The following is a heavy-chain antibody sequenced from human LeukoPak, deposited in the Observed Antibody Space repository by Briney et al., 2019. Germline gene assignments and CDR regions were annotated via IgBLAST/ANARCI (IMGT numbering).Heavy chain of an antibody. D-gene: IGHD3-10*01. Sequence: GGSLRLSCAVSGFTFSRYWMHWVRQAPGKGLVWVSRFNSDGSNTRYADSVKGRFTISRDNSKNTLYLQMDSLRTEDTAVYYCAKDRTNVLVWFGSLLDVGYMPRDWGQGTLVTVSS. CDR2: FNSDGSNT. CDR1: GFTFSRYW. CDR3: AKDRTNVLVWFGSLLDVGYMPRD. V-gene: IGHV3-74*01. J-gene: IGHJ1*01.